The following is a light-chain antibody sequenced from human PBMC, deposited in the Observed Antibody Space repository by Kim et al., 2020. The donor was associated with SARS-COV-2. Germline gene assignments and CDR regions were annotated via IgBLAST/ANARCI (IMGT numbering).Light chain of an antibody. J-gene: IGLJ3*02. V-gene: IGLV7-43*01. Sequence: QAVVTQEPSLTVSPGGTVTLTPASSTGAVTRDYFANWFQQKPGQAPRALIYATTNRHSWTPARFSGSLLGGKSALTLSGVQPEDEADYYCLLCYYGGQLWVFGGGTQLTVL. CDR2: ATT. CDR3: LLCYYGGQLWV. CDR1: TGAVTRDYF.